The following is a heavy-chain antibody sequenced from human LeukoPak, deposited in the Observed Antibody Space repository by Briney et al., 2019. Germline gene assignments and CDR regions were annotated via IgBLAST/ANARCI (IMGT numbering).Heavy chain of an antibody. CDR2: IVVGSGNT. Sequence: ASVKVSCKASGFTFTSSAVQWVRQARGQRLEWIGWIVVGSGNTNCAQKFQERVTITRDMSTSTAYMELSSLRSEDTAVYYCAGSAIAVAGQYYYGMDVWGKGTTVTVSS. D-gene: IGHD6-19*01. CDR1: GFTFTSSA. J-gene: IGHJ6*04. CDR3: AGSAIAVAGQYYYGMDV. V-gene: IGHV1-58*01.